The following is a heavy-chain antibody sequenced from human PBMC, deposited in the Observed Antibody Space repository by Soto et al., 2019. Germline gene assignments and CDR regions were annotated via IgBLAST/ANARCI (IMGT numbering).Heavy chain of an antibody. CDR1: GGTFSSYT. CDR3: ARAPRGLPGGSDD. CDR2: ITPILGIA. D-gene: IGHD2-15*01. V-gene: IGHV1-69*02. J-gene: IGHJ4*02. Sequence: QVQLLQSGAEVKNPGSSVKVSCKASGGTFSSYTISWVRQAPGQGLEWMGRITPILGIANYAQKFQGRVKITADESASSAYRELSSLRSEDTAVYYCARAPRGLPGGSDDWGQGTLVTVSS.